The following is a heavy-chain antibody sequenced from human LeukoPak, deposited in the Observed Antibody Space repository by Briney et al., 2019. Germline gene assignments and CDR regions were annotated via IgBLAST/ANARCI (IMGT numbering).Heavy chain of an antibody. J-gene: IGHJ3*02. Sequence: SGGSLRLSCAASGFTFSSYAMSWVRQAPGKGLEWVSVIYSGGSTYYADSVKGRFTISRDNSKNTLYLQMNSLRAEDTAVYYCARERLYYYDSSGPLDIWGQGTMVTVSS. CDR3: ARERLYYYDSSGPLDI. D-gene: IGHD3-22*01. CDR1: GFTFSSYA. CDR2: IYSGGST. V-gene: IGHV3-66*01.